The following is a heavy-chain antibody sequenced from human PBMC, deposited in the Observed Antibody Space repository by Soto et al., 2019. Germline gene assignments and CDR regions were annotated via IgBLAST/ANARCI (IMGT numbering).Heavy chain of an antibody. CDR3: SRGVAGSGFDL. CDR2: TYYRSNWRH. J-gene: IGHJ4*02. CDR1: GDSVSSNTAA. V-gene: IGHV6-1*01. Sequence: SQTLSLTCAISGDSVSSNTAAWNWIRSSPSRGLEWLGRTYYRSNWRHDYAVSVKSRITVNPDTSKNHFSLQLNAVTPDDTAVYYCSRGVAGSGFDLWGQGTLVTVSS. D-gene: IGHD6-19*01.